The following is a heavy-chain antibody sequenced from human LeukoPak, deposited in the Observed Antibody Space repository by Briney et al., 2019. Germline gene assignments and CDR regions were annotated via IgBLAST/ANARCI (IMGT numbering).Heavy chain of an antibody. Sequence: GGSLRLSCVASGFTISSYAMSWVRQYPGKGLEWVSGISGGSGNTEYADSVKGRFTISRDNSKSTLYLQMNSLRAEDAAVYYCAKFYDILTGYFVYWGQGTLVTVSS. CDR2: ISGGSGNT. J-gene: IGHJ4*02. CDR1: GFTISSYA. D-gene: IGHD3-9*01. CDR3: AKFYDILTGYFVY. V-gene: IGHV3-23*01.